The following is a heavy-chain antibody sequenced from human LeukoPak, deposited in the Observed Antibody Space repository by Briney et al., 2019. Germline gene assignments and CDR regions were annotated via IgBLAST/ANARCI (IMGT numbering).Heavy chain of an antibody. V-gene: IGHV4-39*07. D-gene: IGHD6-6*01. CDR1: GGSISSSSYY. CDR2: IYYSGST. Sequence: SETLSLTCTVSGGSISSSSYYWGWIRQPPGKGLEWIGSIYYSGSTYYNPSLKSRVTISVDTSKNQFSLKLSSVTAADTAVYYCARDRSGYSSSLDYWGQGTLVTVSS. J-gene: IGHJ4*02. CDR3: ARDRSGYSSSLDY.